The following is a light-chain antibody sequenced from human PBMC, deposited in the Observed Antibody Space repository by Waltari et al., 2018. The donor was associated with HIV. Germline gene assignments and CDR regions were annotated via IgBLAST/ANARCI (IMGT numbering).Light chain of an antibody. V-gene: IGLV1-47*01. J-gene: IGLJ3*02. Sequence: QSVLAQPPSTSGTPGQRVTISCSGSSSNTGSNTVYWYQQLPGTTANFLLYKNDQRASRVPDRYSGSKSGTSASLARSGLRSEDEDVNYCASWDDSLGGAVFGGGTKLTVL. CDR1: SSNTGSNT. CDR2: KND. CDR3: ASWDDSLGGAV.